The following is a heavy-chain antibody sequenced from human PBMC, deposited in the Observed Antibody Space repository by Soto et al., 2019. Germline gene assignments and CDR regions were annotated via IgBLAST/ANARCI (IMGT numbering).Heavy chain of an antibody. V-gene: IGHV3-30-3*01. CDR3: ASSPHKDGRPDY. D-gene: IGHD2-15*01. CDR1: GFTFSSYA. CDR2: ISYDGSNK. Sequence: QVQLVESGGGVVQPGRSLRLSCAASGFTFSSYAMHWVRQAPGKGLEWVAVISYDGSNKYYADSVKGRFTISKDNAKNSLYLQMNSLRAEDTAMYYCASSPHKDGRPDYWGQGTLVTVSS. J-gene: IGHJ4*02.